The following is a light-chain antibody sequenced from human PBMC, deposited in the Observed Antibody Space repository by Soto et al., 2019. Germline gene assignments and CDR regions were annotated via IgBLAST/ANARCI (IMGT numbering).Light chain of an antibody. Sequence: ILMTQSPSSLSATVGERVCISCRSSQSISSYLNWYQVKPGKAPKLLIYIASSLQSGVPSRFSGSDSATDFTLTISSLQHDDFPTYYCQQSYSIPYTFGQGTKVDIK. CDR3: QQSYSIPYT. V-gene: IGKV1-39*01. CDR1: QSISSY. CDR2: IAS. J-gene: IGKJ2*01.